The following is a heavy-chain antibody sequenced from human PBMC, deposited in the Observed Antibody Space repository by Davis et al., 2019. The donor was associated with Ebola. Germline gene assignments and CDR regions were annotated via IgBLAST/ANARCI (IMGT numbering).Heavy chain of an antibody. J-gene: IGHJ6*02. V-gene: IGHV3-33*01. D-gene: IGHD2-15*01. CDR2: IWFDGSNK. CDR1: GFIFSDYG. CDR3: ARRGLLLQNYYYGMDV. Sequence: GESLKISCATSGFIFSDYGMHWVRQAPGKGLEWVAVIWFDGSNKYYGDSVRGRFTISRDNSKNTLYLRMNSLRAEDTAVYYCARRGLLLQNYYYGMDVWGQGTTVTVSS.